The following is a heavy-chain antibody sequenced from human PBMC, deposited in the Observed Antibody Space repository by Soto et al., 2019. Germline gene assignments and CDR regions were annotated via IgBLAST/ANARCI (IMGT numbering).Heavy chain of an antibody. J-gene: IGHJ6*03. CDR3: AKDRTTVTDYYYYYMDV. Sequence: GGSLRLSCAASGFTFSSYAMSWVRQAPGKGLEWVSAISGSGGSTYYADSVKGRFTISRDNSKNTLYLQMNSLRAEDTAVYYCAKDRTTVTDYYYYYMDVWGKGTTVTVSS. V-gene: IGHV3-23*01. D-gene: IGHD4-17*01. CDR1: GFTFSSYA. CDR2: ISGSGGST.